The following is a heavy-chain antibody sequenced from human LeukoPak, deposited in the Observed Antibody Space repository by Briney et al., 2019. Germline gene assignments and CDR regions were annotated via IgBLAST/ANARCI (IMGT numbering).Heavy chain of an antibody. CDR1: GFTFSSYA. J-gene: IGHJ4*02. D-gene: IGHD1-26*01. V-gene: IGHV3-23*01. CDR3: AKDPNWEQPPHYFDY. CDR2: ISGSGGST. Sequence: PGGSLRLSCAASGFTFSSYAMSWVRQAPGKGLEWVSAISGSGGSTYYADSVKGRFTISSDNSKNTLYLQMNSLRAEDTAVYYCAKDPNWEQPPHYFDYWGQGTLVTVSS.